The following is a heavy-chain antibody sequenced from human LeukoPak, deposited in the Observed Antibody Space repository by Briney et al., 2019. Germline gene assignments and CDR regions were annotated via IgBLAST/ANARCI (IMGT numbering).Heavy chain of an antibody. V-gene: IGHV4-34*01. CDR3: ATLSGSSSYFDY. Sequence: SGTLSLTCAVYGGSFSGYYWSWIRQPPGKGLEWIGEINHSGSTNYNPSLKSRVTISVDTSKNQFSLKLSSVTAADTAVYYCATLSGSSSYFDYWGQGTLVTVSS. D-gene: IGHD6-6*01. CDR1: GGSFSGYY. J-gene: IGHJ4*02. CDR2: INHSGST.